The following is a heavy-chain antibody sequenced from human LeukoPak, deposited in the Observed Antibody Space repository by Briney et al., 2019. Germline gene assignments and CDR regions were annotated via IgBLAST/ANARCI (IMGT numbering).Heavy chain of an antibody. J-gene: IGHJ6*04. CDR1: GFTFNNAW. V-gene: IGHV3-15*01. D-gene: IGHD3-10*01. CDR3: TPTMVRGGGV. CDR2: IKSRTDGGTT. Sequence: GGSLRLSCAASGFTFNNAWMSWVRQAPGKGPEWVGRIKSRTDGGTTDYAAPVKGRFTISRDDSKNMLYLQMNSLKTEDTAVYHCTPTMVRGGGVWGKGTTVTISS.